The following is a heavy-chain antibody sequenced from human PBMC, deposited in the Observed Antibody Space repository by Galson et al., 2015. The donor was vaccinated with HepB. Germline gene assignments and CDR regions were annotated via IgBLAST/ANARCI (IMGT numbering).Heavy chain of an antibody. D-gene: IGHD6-19*01. CDR1: GFTFSSYS. J-gene: IGHJ4*02. CDR3: AREKEVAGTDHFDY. Sequence: SLRLSCAASGFTFSSYSMNWVRQAPGKGLEWVSSISSSSSYIYYADSVKGRFTISRDNAKNSLYLQMNSLRAEDTAVYYCAREKEVAGTDHFDYWGQGTLVTVSS. V-gene: IGHV3-21*01. CDR2: ISSSSSYI.